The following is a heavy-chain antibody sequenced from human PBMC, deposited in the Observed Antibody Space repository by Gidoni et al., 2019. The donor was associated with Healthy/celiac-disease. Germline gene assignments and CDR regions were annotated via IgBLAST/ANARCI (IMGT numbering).Heavy chain of an antibody. J-gene: IGHJ6*03. Sequence: QVQLLQPGAEVKKPAASVKVSCKPSGYTFTSYGISWVRQAPGQGLEWMGWISAYNGNTNYAQKLQGRVTMTTDTSTSTAYMELRSLRSDDTAVYYCARDLVAGYYYYYMDVWGKGTTVTVSS. D-gene: IGHD6-19*01. V-gene: IGHV1-18*01. CDR2: ISAYNGNT. CDR3: ARDLVAGYYYYYMDV. CDR1: GYTFTSYG.